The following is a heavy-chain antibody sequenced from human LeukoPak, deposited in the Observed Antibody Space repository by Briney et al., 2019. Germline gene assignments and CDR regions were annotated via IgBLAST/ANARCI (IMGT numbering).Heavy chain of an antibody. CDR2: IYYSGST. D-gene: IGHD5-18*01. CDR1: GGSISSSSYY. Sequence: SETLSLTCTVSGGSISSSSYYWGWIRQPPGKGLEWIGSIYYSGSTYYNPSLKSRVTISVDTSKNQFSLKLSSVAAADTAVYYCAISSTAMVTLNAFDIWGQGTMVTVSS. V-gene: IGHV4-39*01. CDR3: AISSTAMVTLNAFDI. J-gene: IGHJ3*02.